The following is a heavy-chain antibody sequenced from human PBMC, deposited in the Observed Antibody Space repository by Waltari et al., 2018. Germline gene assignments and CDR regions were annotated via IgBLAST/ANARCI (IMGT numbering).Heavy chain of an antibody. D-gene: IGHD3-22*01. Sequence: QVQLQESGPGLVKPSETLSLTCTVSSGYFTSHHWSWIRPPPGKGLEWIGNIYYTGSTKYTPSLQSRVTISIDTSKNQFSLEMNSVTAADTAIYYCATNSSASAFDYWGQGTLVTVSS. V-gene: IGHV4-59*11. CDR2: IYYTGST. J-gene: IGHJ4*02. CDR1: SGYFTSHH. CDR3: ATNSSASAFDY.